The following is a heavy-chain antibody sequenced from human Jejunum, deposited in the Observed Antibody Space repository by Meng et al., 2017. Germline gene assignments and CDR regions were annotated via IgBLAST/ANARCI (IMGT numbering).Heavy chain of an antibody. J-gene: IGHJ4*02. CDR1: VGSITISLHY. D-gene: IGHD4/OR15-4a*01. Sequence: QTHRQEHGPGRVWPSQALSLTCTVSVGSITISLHYWSWIRQHPGKGLEWIGFIDYNGNTYYKPSLKSRVTISVDTSKNQFSLKLSTVTAADTAVYFCAKGDDSGAYYDYWGQGTLVTVSS. CDR2: IDYNGNT. CDR3: AKGDDSGAYYDY. V-gene: IGHV4-31*02.